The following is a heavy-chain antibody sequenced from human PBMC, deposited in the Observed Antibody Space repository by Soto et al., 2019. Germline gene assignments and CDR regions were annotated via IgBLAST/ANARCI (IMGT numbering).Heavy chain of an antibody. CDR3: ASLITVAGYYFDY. CDR1: GYTFTGYY. CDR2: INPNSGAT. Sequence: ASVKVSCKASGYTFTGYYMHWVRQAPGQGLEWMGWINPNSGATNYAQKFQVRVTVTRDTSISTAHMELNRLRSDDTAVYYCASLITVAGYYFDYWGQGTLVTVSS. V-gene: IGHV1-2*02. D-gene: IGHD6-19*01. J-gene: IGHJ4*02.